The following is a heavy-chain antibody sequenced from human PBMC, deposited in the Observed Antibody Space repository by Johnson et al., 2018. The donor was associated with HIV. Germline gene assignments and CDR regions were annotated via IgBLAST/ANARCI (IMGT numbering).Heavy chain of an antibody. CDR3: AKALYSRHAFDI. Sequence: VQLVESGGGLVKPGGSLRLSCAASGFTFSNAWMSWVRQAPGKGLEWVGRIKSKTDGGTTDYAAPVKGRFTISRDDSKNTLYLQMNSLRAEDTALYYCAKALYSRHAFDIWGQGTMVTVSS. CDR2: IKSKTDGGTT. D-gene: IGHD6-13*01. J-gene: IGHJ3*02. V-gene: IGHV3-15*05. CDR1: GFTFSNAW.